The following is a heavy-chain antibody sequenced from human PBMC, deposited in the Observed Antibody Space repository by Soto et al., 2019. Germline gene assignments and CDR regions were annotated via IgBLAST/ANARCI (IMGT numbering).Heavy chain of an antibody. D-gene: IGHD6-19*01. CDR3: ARQWLVRYFDL. Sequence: QVQLQQWGAGLLKPSETLSLTCAVYGGSFNAYYWSWIRQPPGKGLEWIGEVNHSGSTTYNPSLKSRVSISVDTSRNQSALKLSSVTAADTAVYYCARQWLVRYFDLWGRGTLVTVSS. CDR1: GGSFNAYY. V-gene: IGHV4-34*02. J-gene: IGHJ2*01. CDR2: VNHSGST.